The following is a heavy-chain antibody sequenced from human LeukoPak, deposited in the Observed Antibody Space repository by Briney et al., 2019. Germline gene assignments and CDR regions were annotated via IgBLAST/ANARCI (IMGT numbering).Heavy chain of an antibody. V-gene: IGHV4-39*01. CDR2: ISESGTT. Sequence: PSETLSLTCTVSGGSISSSSHYWAWIRQPPGKGLEWLATISESGTTYYNPSLKSRVTISVDTSKNQFSLKLSSVTAADTAVYQCARLYYYGSGSYLSGFDIWGQGTMVTVSS. CDR1: GGSISSSSHY. J-gene: IGHJ3*02. CDR3: ARLYYYGSGSYLSGFDI. D-gene: IGHD3-10*01.